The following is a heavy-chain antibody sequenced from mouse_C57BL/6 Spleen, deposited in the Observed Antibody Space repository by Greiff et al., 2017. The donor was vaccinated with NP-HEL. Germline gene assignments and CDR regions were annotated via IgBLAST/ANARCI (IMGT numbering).Heavy chain of an antibody. V-gene: IGHV1-54*01. D-gene: IGHD2-2*01. Sequence: VKLMESGAELVRPGTSVKVSCKASGYAFTNYLIEWVKQRPGQGLEWIGVINPGSGGTNYNEKFKGKATLTADKSSSTAYMQLSSLTSEDSAVYFCARRGVTHYYAMDYWGQGTSVTVSS. CDR2: INPGSGGT. CDR3: ARRGVTHYYAMDY. CDR1: GYAFTNYL. J-gene: IGHJ4*01.